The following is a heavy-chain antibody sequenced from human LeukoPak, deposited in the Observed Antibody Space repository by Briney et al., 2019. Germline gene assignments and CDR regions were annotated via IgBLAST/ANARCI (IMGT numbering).Heavy chain of an antibody. CDR3: AREGGSSSGMFDY. J-gene: IGHJ4*02. CDR1: GGSISTYY. V-gene: IGHV4-59*12. D-gene: IGHD6-6*01. Sequence: SETLSLTCTVSGGSISTYYWSWIRQPPGKGLEWIGYIYHSGSTKYNPSLKSRVTISVDTSKNQFSLKLSSVTAADTAVYYCAREGGSSSGMFDYWGQGTLVTVSS. CDR2: IYHSGST.